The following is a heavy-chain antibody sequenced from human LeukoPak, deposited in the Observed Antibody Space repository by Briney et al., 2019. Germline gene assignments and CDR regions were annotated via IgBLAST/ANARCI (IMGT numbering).Heavy chain of an antibody. CDR3: ARGSPYYYDSSGYYPRWYFDY. V-gene: IGHV4-30-4*01. D-gene: IGHD3-22*01. CDR2: IYYSGST. CDR1: GGSISSGDYY. J-gene: IGHJ4*02. Sequence: SETLSLTCTVSGGSISSGDYYWSWIRQPPGKGLEWIGYIYYSGSTYYNPSLKSRVTISVDTSKNQFSLKLSSVTAADTAVYYCARGSPYYYDSSGYYPRWYFDYWGQGTLVTVSS.